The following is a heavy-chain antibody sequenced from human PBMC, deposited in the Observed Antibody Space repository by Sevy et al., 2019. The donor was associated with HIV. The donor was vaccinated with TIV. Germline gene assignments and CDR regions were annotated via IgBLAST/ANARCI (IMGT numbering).Heavy chain of an antibody. D-gene: IGHD2-2*01. CDR1: GFTFSSYA. CDR3: AKDKNRAQEPGRWRYYYGMDV. CDR2: ISGSGGST. Sequence: GGSLRLSCAASGFTFSSYAMSWVRQAPGKGLEWVSAISGSGGSTYYADSVKGRFTISRDNSKNTLYLQMNSLRAEDTAVYYCAKDKNRAQEPGRWRYYYGMDVWGQGTTVTVSS. V-gene: IGHV3-23*01. J-gene: IGHJ6*02.